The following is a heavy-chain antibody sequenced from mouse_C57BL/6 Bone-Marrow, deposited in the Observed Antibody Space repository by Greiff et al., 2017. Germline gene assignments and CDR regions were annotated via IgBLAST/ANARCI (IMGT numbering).Heavy chain of an antibody. V-gene: IGHV1-64*01. Sequence: VQLQQPGAELVKPGASVKLSCKASGYTFTSYWMHWVKQRPGQGLEWIGMIHPNSGSTNYNEKFKSKATLTVDKSSSTAYMQLSSLTSEDSAVYYCARSFVYYGSPFAYWGQGTLVTVSA. J-gene: IGHJ3*01. CDR2: IHPNSGST. D-gene: IGHD1-1*01. CDR3: ARSFVYYGSPFAY. CDR1: GYTFTSYW.